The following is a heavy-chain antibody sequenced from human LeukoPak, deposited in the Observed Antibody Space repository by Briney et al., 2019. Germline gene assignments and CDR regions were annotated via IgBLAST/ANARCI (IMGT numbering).Heavy chain of an antibody. D-gene: IGHD1-1*01. CDR2: IYYSGST. CDR3: AREQLIGNYYYGMDV. CDR1: GGSISSYY. V-gene: IGHV4-59*01. J-gene: IGHJ6*02. Sequence: PSETLSLTCTVSGGSISSYYWSWIRQPPGKGLEWIGYIYYSGSTNYNPSLKSRVTISVDTSKNQFSLKLSSVTAADTAVYYCAREQLIGNYYYGMDVWGQGTTVTVSS.